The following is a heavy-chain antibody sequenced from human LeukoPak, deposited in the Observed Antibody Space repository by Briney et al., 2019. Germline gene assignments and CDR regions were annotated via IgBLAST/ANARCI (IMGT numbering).Heavy chain of an antibody. Sequence: PSETLSLTCTVSGGSSSSLYWNWLRQPPGKGLEWIGYIYHSGSINYNPSLKSRVTISVDTSKNQFSLKLSSVTAADTAVYYCARKGGYYDSSGYCYDYDAFDIWGQGTMVTVSS. CDR1: GGSSSSLY. D-gene: IGHD3-22*01. J-gene: IGHJ3*02. V-gene: IGHV4-59*11. CDR3: ARKGGYYDSSGYCYDYDAFDI. CDR2: IYHSGSI.